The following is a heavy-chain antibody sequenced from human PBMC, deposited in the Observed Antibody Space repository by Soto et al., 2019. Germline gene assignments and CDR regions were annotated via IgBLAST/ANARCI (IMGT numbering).Heavy chain of an antibody. Sequence: SETLSLTCTVSGGSISSSSYYWGWIRQPPGKGLEWIGSIYYSGSTYYNPSLKSRVTISVDTSKNQFSLKLSSVTAADTAVYYCARLEVGYVDWFDPWGQGTLVTVSS. CDR2: IYYSGST. CDR3: ARLEVGYVDWFDP. D-gene: IGHD5-12*01. V-gene: IGHV4-39*01. J-gene: IGHJ5*02. CDR1: GGSISSSSYY.